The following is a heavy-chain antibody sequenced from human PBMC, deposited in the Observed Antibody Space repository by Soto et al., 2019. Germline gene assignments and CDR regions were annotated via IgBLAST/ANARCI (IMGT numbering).Heavy chain of an antibody. V-gene: IGHV3-9*01. CDR3: VKDGLTSVFGLVHDGSDI. CDR1: GFSFGDYG. D-gene: IGHD3-3*01. Sequence: EVQLVESGGGLVQPGRSLRLSCVASGFSFGDYGMHWVRQAPGRGPEWVSGISWNSGNIGYAETVKGQFTISRDNAKNSLYLQMNSLRAEDTALYYCVKDGLTSVFGLVHDGSDIWGHGTMVTVSS. J-gene: IGHJ3*02. CDR2: ISWNSGNI.